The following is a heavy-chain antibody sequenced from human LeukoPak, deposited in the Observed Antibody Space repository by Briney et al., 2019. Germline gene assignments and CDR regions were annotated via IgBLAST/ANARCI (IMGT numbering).Heavy chain of an antibody. CDR2: IYPGDSDT. D-gene: IGHD6-13*01. V-gene: IGHV5-51*01. Sequence: GESLKISCKGSGYSFTSYWIGWVRQMPGKGLEWMGIIYPGDSDTRYSPSFRGQVTISADKSISTAYLQWSSLEASDTAMYYCARVGIAARRLWGMDVWGQGTTVTVSS. J-gene: IGHJ6*02. CDR1: GYSFTSYW. CDR3: ARVGIAARRLWGMDV.